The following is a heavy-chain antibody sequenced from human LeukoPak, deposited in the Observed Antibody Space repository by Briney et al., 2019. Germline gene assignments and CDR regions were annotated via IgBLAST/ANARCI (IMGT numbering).Heavy chain of an antibody. V-gene: IGHV3-30*03. J-gene: IGHJ4*02. Sequence: GGSLRLSCAASGFTFSSYWMNWARQAPGKGLEWVAVISYDASSEYYADSVKGRFTISRDNSKNTLYLQMSSLRAEDTAVYYCATDYGKDPLYFDYWGQGTLVTVSS. CDR3: ATDYGKDPLYFDY. CDR1: GFTFSSYW. D-gene: IGHD3-16*01. CDR2: ISYDASSE.